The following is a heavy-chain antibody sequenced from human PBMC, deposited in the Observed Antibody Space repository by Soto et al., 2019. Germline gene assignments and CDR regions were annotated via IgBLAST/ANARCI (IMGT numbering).Heavy chain of an antibody. Sequence: GGPLRLPNTASGFTFISLAMRWVLKAPGKGLEWVSAISGSGGSTYYADSVKGRFTISRDNSKNTLYLQMNSLRAEDTAVYYCAKDGIVGATLGPTSFDYWGQGTLVTVYS. CDR1: GFTFISLA. J-gene: IGHJ4*02. V-gene: IGHV3-23*01. D-gene: IGHD1-26*01. CDR3: AKDGIVGATLGPTSFDY. CDR2: ISGSGGST.